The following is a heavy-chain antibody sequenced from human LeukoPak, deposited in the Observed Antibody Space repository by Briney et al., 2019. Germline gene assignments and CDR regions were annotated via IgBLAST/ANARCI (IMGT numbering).Heavy chain of an antibody. CDR2: INWNGGST. CDR3: ARHNSGSYYDSWYDP. D-gene: IGHD1-26*01. V-gene: IGHV3-20*04. J-gene: IGHJ5*02. CDR1: GFTFDDYG. Sequence: GGSLRLSCAASGFTFDDYGMSWVRHAPGKGLEWVSGINWNGGSTGYADSVKGRFTISRDNAKNSLYLQMNSLRAEDTAVYYCARHNSGSYYDSWYDPWGQGTLVTVSS.